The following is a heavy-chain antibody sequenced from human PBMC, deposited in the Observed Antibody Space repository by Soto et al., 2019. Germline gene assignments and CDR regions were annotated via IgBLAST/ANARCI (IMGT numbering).Heavy chain of an antibody. D-gene: IGHD3-22*01. J-gene: IGHJ4*02. V-gene: IGHV3-74*01. CDR2: IKNDGTGT. CDR3: ARGDGDYYDGNGYLGRH. CDR1: GFTFSNYW. Sequence: EVQLVESGGGLVQPGGSLRLSCAASGFTFSNYWMHWVRQVPGKGLVWVSRIKNDGTGTYYADSVKGRLTMSRDNAKNTLYLQKNSLRAEDTAVYYCARGDGDYYDGNGYLGRHWGQGTLVTVSS.